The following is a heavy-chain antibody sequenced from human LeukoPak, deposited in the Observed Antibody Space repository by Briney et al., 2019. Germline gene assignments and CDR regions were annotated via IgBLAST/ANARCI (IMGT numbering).Heavy chain of an antibody. CDR2: ITSSGSAT. V-gene: IGHV3-48*04. Sequence: GGSLRLSCTASGFTFASCAMSWVRQAPGKGLEWVSYITSSGSATYYEDSVKGRFTISRDNAKNVVYLQMNSLRVEDTAVYYCAPVAGIEVDLDVWGQGTTVTVSS. J-gene: IGHJ6*02. D-gene: IGHD6-19*01. CDR1: GFTFASCA. CDR3: APVAGIEVDLDV.